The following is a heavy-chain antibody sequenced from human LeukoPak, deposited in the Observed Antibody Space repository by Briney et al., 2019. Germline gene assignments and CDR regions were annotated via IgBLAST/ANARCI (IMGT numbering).Heavy chain of an antibody. J-gene: IGHJ4*02. CDR2: IYYSGRT. CDR1: AVSISSTTYY. Sequence: PSETLSLTCSVSAVSISSTTYYWGWIRQPPGKGLEWIGSIYYSGRTYYNPSLRSRLTISADTSKNQFSLKLSSVTAADTAVYYCARDRGDYIRTGTQFDYWGQGALVTVSS. D-gene: IGHD1-14*01. CDR3: ARDRGDYIRTGTQFDY. V-gene: IGHV4-39*07.